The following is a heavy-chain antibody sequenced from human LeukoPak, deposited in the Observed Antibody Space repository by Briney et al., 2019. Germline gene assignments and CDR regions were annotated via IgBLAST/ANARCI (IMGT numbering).Heavy chain of an antibody. J-gene: IGHJ4*02. CDR3: ARERKKRVYDSSGYIFDY. Sequence: SVKVSCKASGGTFSSYAISWVRQAPGQGLEWMGGIIPIFGTANYAQKFQGRVTITADESTSTAYMELSSLRSEDTAVYYCARERKKRVYDSSGYIFDYWGKGTLVTVS. CDR2: IIPIFGTA. D-gene: IGHD3-22*01. V-gene: IGHV1-69*01. CDR1: GGTFSSYA.